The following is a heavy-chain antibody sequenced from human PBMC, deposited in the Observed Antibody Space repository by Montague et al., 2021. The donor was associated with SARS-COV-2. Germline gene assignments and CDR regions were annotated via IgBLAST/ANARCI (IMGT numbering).Heavy chain of an antibody. Sequence: SLRLSCAASGFTFSKYAMSWVRQAPGKGLDWVSVIYYGGTTYYADSVKGRFTISRNNSNNTLYLQMNSLRAEDTAVYYCAKPLLEDYGMDVWGRGTTVTGSS. D-gene: IGHD2-15*01. J-gene: IGHJ6*02. CDR3: AKPLLEDYGMDV. CDR2: IYYGGTT. V-gene: IGHV3-23*03. CDR1: GFTFSKYA.